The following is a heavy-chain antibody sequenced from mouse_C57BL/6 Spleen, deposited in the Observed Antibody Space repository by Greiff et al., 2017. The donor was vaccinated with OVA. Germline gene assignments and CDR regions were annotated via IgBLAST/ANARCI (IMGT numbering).Heavy chain of an antibody. CDR3: ARPITTVEEGYFDV. D-gene: IGHD1-1*01. V-gene: IGHV1-53*01. J-gene: IGHJ1*03. CDR2: INPSNGGT. Sequence: QVQLQQSGTELVKPGASVKLSCKASGYTFTSYWMHWVQQRPGQGLEWIGNINPSNGGTNYNEKFKSKATLTVDKSSSTAYMQLSSLTSEDSAVYYCARPITTVEEGYFDVWGTGTTVTVSS. CDR1: GYTFTSYW.